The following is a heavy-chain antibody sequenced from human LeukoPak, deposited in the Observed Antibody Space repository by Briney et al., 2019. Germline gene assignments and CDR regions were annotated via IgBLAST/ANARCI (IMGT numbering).Heavy chain of an antibody. J-gene: IGHJ4*02. D-gene: IGHD1-1*01. CDR3: AGSYSDNWYCFGY. V-gene: IGHV3-23*01. CDR1: GFIFSDFV. CDR2: ISDGGGNM. Sequence: PGTSLRLSCAASGFIFSDFVIHWVRQAPGTGLEWVSSISDGGGNMNYADSVKGRFAISRDNSKNALSLQMNSLRAEDTALYYCAGSYSDNWYCFGYWGQGTLVTVSS.